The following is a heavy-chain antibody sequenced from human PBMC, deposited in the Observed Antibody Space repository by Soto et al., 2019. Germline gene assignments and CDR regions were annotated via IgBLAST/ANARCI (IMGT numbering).Heavy chain of an antibody. J-gene: IGHJ3*01. V-gene: IGHV3-74*01. CDR2: IHSAGSTT. CDR1: GFTFNYYW. CDR3: VRGDKGGFDL. D-gene: IGHD2-21*02. Sequence: EVQLVESEGGLVQRGGSLRLSCAASGFTFNYYWMHWVRQAPGQGLVWVSHIHSAGSTTTYADSVKGRFTISRDNAKNTLDLQMNSLRAEDTAVYYCVRGDKGGFDLWGQGTTVTVSS.